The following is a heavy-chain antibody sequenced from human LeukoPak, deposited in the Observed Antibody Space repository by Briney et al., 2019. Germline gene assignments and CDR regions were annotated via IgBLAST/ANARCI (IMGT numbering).Heavy chain of an antibody. J-gene: IGHJ3*02. Sequence: TGGSLRLSCAASGFTFSSYEMNWVRQAPGKGLEWVSGINWNGGSTGYADSVKGRFTISRDNAKNSLYLQMNSLRAEDTALYYCARACSGCDYVWGSYRPIPSHDAFDIWGQGTMVTVSS. V-gene: IGHV3-20*04. D-gene: IGHD3-16*02. CDR1: GFTFSSYE. CDR2: INWNGGST. CDR3: ARACSGCDYVWGSYRPIPSHDAFDI.